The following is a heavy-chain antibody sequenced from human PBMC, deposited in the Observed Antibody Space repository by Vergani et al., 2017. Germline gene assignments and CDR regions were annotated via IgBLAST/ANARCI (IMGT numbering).Heavy chain of an antibody. J-gene: IGHJ6*02. CDR3: ASEEGFGGVGLYYYGMDV. Sequence: EVQLVESGGGLVKPGGSLRLSCAASGFTFSSYSMNWVRQAPGKGLEWVSVIYSGGSTYYADSVKGRFTISRDNSKNTLYLQMNSLRAEDTAVYYCASEEGFGGVGLYYYGMDVWGQGTTVTVSS. CDR2: IYSGGST. D-gene: IGHD3-16*01. CDR1: GFTFSSYS. V-gene: IGHV3-66*01.